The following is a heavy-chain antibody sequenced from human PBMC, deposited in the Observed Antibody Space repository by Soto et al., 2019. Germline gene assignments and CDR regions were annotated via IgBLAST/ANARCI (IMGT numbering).Heavy chain of an antibody. CDR3: ARENNGNYGWFDF. V-gene: IGHV3-30*12. D-gene: IGHD1-26*01. J-gene: IGHJ4*02. CDR2: IYYDGGNK. Sequence: PGGSLRLSCAASGFIFSNYGMHWVRQAPGKGLEWVAVIYYDGGNKFYADSVKGRFTISRDNSKNTVDLQMNSLSADDTAVYFCARENNGNYGWFDFWGQGTLVTVSS. CDR1: GFIFSNYG.